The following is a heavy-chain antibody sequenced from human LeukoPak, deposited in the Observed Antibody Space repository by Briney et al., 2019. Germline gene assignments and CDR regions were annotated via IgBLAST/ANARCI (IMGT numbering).Heavy chain of an antibody. CDR1: GFTFSSYA. J-gene: IGHJ4*02. Sequence: GGSLRLSCAASGFTFSSYAMSRVRQAPGKGLEWVSTISGSGGSTYYADSVKGRFTISRDNSKNTLYLQMNSLRAEDTAVYYCAKDPYGSGSYYQPISYYFDYWGQGTLVTVSS. CDR2: ISGSGGST. V-gene: IGHV3-23*01. D-gene: IGHD3-10*01. CDR3: AKDPYGSGSYYQPISYYFDY.